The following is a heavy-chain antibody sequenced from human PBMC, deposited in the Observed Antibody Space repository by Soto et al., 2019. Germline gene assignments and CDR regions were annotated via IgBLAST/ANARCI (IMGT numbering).Heavy chain of an antibody. J-gene: IGHJ6*02. Sequence: QVQLVESGGGVVQPGRSLRLSCAASGFTFSSYGMHWVRQAPGKGLEWVAVIWYDGSNKYYADSVKGRFTISRDNSKNTLYLQMNSLRAEDTAVYYCARGGRPTSYYYCGMDVWGQGTTVTVSS. CDR2: IWYDGSNK. CDR3: ARGGRPTSYYYCGMDV. CDR1: GFTFSSYG. V-gene: IGHV3-33*01.